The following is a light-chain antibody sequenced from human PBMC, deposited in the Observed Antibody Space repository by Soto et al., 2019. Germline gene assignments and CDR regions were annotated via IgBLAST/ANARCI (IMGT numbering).Light chain of an antibody. J-gene: IGLJ1*01. V-gene: IGLV2-14*03. CDR1: SSDVGAYEH. CDR2: DVN. Sequence: QSVLTQPASASGSPGQSATISCTGASSDVGAYEHVSWYQQHPGRAPKLILYDVNNRPSGVSNHFSGSKSGNTASLVISGLQANDEADYYCSSYSTTNILVFGSGTKVTVL. CDR3: SSYSTTNILV.